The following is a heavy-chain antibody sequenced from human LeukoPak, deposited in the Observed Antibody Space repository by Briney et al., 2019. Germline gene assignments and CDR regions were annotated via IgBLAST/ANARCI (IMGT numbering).Heavy chain of an antibody. V-gene: IGHV1-69*05. J-gene: IGHJ4*02. D-gene: IGHD6-25*01. CDR3: ARVRSYGYPGYYFDY. Sequence: EASVKVSCKASGGTFSSYAISWVRQAPGQGLEWMGRIIPIFGTANYAQKFQGRVTITTDESTSTAYMELSSLRSEDTAVYYCARVRSYGYPGYYFDYWGQGTLVTVSS. CDR2: IIPIFGTA. CDR1: GGTFSSYA.